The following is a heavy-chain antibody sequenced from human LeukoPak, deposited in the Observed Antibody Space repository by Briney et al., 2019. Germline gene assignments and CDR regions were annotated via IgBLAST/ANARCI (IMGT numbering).Heavy chain of an antibody. CDR1: GFTFGAYA. Sequence: GGSLRLSCSASGFTFGAYAMHWVRQAPGKGLEWVAVIFDERNKFVADSVKGRFTISRDNFKNTLYLQMNSLRDEDTAVYYCARDPIAAEPDYFDYWGQGTLVTVSS. J-gene: IGHJ4*02. CDR2: IFDERNK. CDR3: ARDPIAAEPDYFDY. D-gene: IGHD6-25*01. V-gene: IGHV3-30*04.